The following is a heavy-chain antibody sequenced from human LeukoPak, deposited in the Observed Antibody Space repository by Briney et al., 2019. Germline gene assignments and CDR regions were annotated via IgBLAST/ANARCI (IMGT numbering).Heavy chain of an antibody. CDR3: AFGLSSWERSLLY. J-gene: IGHJ4*02. V-gene: IGHV1-69*04. D-gene: IGHD6-13*01. CDR1: GGTFSSYD. Sequence: AASVTLSCKASGGTFSSYDMSWVRQAPGQGLEWMGSIFPIRGIAYYAQKYQGRVTTPADKSTSTAYMVLSSLGSDATAVYSWAFGLSSWERSLLYWGRGTLVTVPS. CDR2: IFPIRGIA.